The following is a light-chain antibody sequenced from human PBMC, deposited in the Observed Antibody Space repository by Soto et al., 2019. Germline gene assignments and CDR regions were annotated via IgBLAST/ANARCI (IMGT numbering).Light chain of an antibody. CDR1: QSVSSR. Sequence: EIVLTQSPGTLSLSPGERVTLSCRASQSVSSRLAWYQQKPGQSPRLLIYGASTRATGIPARFSGSGSGTEFTLTISSLQSEDFGVYYCHQYNNLWTFGQGTKVHIK. CDR3: HQYNNLWT. V-gene: IGKV3-15*01. J-gene: IGKJ1*01. CDR2: GAS.